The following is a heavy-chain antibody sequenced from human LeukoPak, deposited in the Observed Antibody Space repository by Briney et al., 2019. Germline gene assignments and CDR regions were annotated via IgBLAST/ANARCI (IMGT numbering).Heavy chain of an antibody. V-gene: IGHV4-4*08. J-gene: IGHJ6*03. CDR2: IYTSGST. Sequence: SETLSLTCTVSGGSISSYYWSWIRQPPGKGLEWIGRIYTSGSTNYNPSLKSRVTISVDTSKNQFSLKLSSVTAADTAVYYCARVAIFGVENMDVWGKGTTVTVSS. CDR1: GGSISSYY. D-gene: IGHD3-3*01. CDR3: ARVAIFGVENMDV.